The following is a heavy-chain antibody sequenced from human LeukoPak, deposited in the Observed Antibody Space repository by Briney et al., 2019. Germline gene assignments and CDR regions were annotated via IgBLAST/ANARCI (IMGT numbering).Heavy chain of an antibody. Sequence: ASVKVSCKASGYTFTTYGVNWLRQAPGQGLEWMGWINTNTGNPTYAQGFTGRFVFSLDTSVSTAYLQISSLKAKDTAVYYCARDNYYHYDYWGQGTLVTVSS. J-gene: IGHJ4*02. CDR3: ARDNYYHYDY. CDR1: GYTFTTYG. D-gene: IGHD3-10*01. V-gene: IGHV7-4-1*02. CDR2: INTNTGNP.